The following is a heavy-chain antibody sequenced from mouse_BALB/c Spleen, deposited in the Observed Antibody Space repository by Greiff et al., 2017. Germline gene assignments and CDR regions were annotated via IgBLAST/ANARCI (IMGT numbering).Heavy chain of an antibody. CDR2: ISSGGGST. V-gene: IGHV5-12-1*01. CDR1: GFAFSSYD. Sequence: EVKLVESGGGLVKPGGSLKLSCAASGFAFSSYDMSWVRQTPEKRLEWVAYISSGGGSTYYPDTVKGRFTISRDNAKNTLYLQMSSLKSEDTAMYYCARLGGYFYYFDYWGQGTTLTVSS. CDR3: ARLGGYFYYFDY. D-gene: IGHD2-3*01. J-gene: IGHJ2*01.